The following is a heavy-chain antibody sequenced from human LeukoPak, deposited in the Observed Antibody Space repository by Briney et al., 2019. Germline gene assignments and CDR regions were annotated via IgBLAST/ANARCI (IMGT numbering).Heavy chain of an antibody. D-gene: IGHD5-24*01. V-gene: IGHV3-30*03. CDR1: GFTFSSYG. Sequence: GGSLRLSCAASGFTFSSYGMHWVRQAPGKGLEWVAVISYDGSNKYYADSVKGRFTISRDNSKNTLYLQMNSLGAEDTAVYCCATSIGDVEMAMAVWGQGTLVTVSS. CDR2: ISYDGSNK. CDR3: ATSIGDVEMAMAV. J-gene: IGHJ4*02.